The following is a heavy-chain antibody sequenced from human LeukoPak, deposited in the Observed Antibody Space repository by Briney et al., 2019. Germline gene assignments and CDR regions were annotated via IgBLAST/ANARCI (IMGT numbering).Heavy chain of an antibody. Sequence: SEILSLTCTVSGGSISSGDYYWSWIRQPAGKGLEWIGRIYTSGSTNYNPSLKSRVTISVDTSKNQFSLKLSSVTAADTAVYYCARASGQGDFWSGYPYYFDYWGQGTLVTVSS. J-gene: IGHJ4*02. CDR1: GGSISSGDYY. V-gene: IGHV4-61*02. CDR2: IYTSGST. CDR3: ARASGQGDFWSGYPYYFDY. D-gene: IGHD3-3*01.